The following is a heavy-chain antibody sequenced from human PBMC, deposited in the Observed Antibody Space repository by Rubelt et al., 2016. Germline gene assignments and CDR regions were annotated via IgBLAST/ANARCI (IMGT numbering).Heavy chain of an antibody. V-gene: IGHV1-3*01. J-gene: IGHJ4*02. D-gene: IGHD3-22*01. CDR2: INAGNGNT. CDR3: ARAHYYDSSGPTFDY. Sequence: EVKKPGASVKVSCKASGYTFTSYSMHWVRQAPGQKLEWMGWINAGNGNTNYSQKFQGRVTITRDTSAGTAYMELSSLTSAATAVYYGARAHYYDSSGPTFDYWGQGTLLTVSS. CDR1: GYTFTSYS.